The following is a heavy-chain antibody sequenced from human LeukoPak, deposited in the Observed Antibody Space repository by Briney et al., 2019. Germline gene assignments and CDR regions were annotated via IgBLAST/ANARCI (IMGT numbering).Heavy chain of an antibody. J-gene: IGHJ4*02. CDR3: GRLTS. D-gene: IGHD4/OR15-4a*01. Sequence: PGGSLRLSCAASGFTVSTNYMSWVRQAPGKGLEWVSVISSGGNTYYADSVKGRFTISRDNSKNAMYLQMNSLRAEDTAVYYCGRLTSWGQGTLVTVSS. CDR1: GFTVSTNY. V-gene: IGHV3-53*01. CDR2: ISSGGNT.